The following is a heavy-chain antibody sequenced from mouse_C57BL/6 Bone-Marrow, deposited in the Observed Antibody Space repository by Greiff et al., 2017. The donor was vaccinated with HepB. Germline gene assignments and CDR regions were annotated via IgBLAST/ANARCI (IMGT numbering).Heavy chain of an antibody. CDR1: GYSFTGYY. D-gene: IGHD1-1*01. J-gene: IGHJ2*01. Sequence: EVKLQESGPELVKPGASVKISCKASGYSFTGYYMHWVKQSHGNILVWIGYIYPYNGVSSYNQKFKGKATLTVDKSSSTAYMELRSLTSEDSAVYYCARFYYYGSRDYWGQGTTLTVSS. V-gene: IGHV1-31*01. CDR3: ARFYYYGSRDY. CDR2: IYPYNGVS.